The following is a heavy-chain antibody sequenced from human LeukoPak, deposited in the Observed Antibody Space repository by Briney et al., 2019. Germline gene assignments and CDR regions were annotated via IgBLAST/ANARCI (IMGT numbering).Heavy chain of an antibody. CDR2: ISSSGSDV. V-gene: IGHV3-11*04. CDR1: GVTFSDYY. CDR3: ARGRWLALGL. Sequence: GGALRLTCAASGVTFSDYYMSWIGQAPGKGVEGVSYISSSGSDVDYADSAEGRFIISRDNANKSLYLQMNSLRAEDTAVYYCARGRWLALGLWGQGTLVTVSS. D-gene: IGHD6-19*01. J-gene: IGHJ4*02.